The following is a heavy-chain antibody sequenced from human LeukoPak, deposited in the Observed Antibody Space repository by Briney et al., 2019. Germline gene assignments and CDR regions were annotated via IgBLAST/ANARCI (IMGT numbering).Heavy chain of an antibody. CDR2: INAGNGNT. CDR3: ARDPIGSRWPYYFDY. D-gene: IGHD6-13*01. CDR1: GYTFTTYA. V-gene: IGHV1-3*01. J-gene: IGHJ4*01. Sequence: GASVKVSCKASGYTFTTYAMHWVRQAPGQRLEWMGWINAGNGNTKYSQKFQARVTITRDTSASTAYMELSSLRSEDTAVYYCARDPIGSRWPYYFDYWGQEPWSPSPQ.